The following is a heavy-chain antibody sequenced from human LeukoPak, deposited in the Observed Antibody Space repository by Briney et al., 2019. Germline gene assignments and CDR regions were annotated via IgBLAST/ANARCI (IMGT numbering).Heavy chain of an antibody. CDR2: ISSSSSYI. Sequence: GGSLRLSCAASGFTFSSYSMNWVRQAPGKGLEWVSSISSSSSYIYYADSVKGQFTISRDNSKNTLYLQMNSLRAEDTAVYYCAKGFLHYYDILTGYADWGQGTLVTVSS. CDR1: GFTFSSYS. D-gene: IGHD3-9*01. V-gene: IGHV3-21*04. J-gene: IGHJ4*02. CDR3: AKGFLHYYDILTGYAD.